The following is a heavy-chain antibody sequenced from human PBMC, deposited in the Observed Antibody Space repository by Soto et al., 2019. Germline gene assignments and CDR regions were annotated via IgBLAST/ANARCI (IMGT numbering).Heavy chain of an antibody. CDR1: GGSFSGYY. D-gene: IGHD3-10*01. CDR2: INHSGST. CDR3: ARGGLRQVLWFGELSQHTRAFDY. V-gene: IGHV4-34*01. J-gene: IGHJ4*02. Sequence: QVQLQQWGAGLLKPSETLSLTCAVYGGSFSGYYWSWIRQPPGKGLEWIGEINHSGSTNYNPSLKSRVPLSVDKSKTQFSMKLSSVTAADTAVYYCARGGLRQVLWFGELSQHTRAFDYWGQGNLVTVSS.